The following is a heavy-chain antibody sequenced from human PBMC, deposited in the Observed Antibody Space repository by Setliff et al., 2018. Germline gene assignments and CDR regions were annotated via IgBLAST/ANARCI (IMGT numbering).Heavy chain of an antibody. CDR3: ARGNPAERYEY. D-gene: IGHD5-12*01. V-gene: IGHV1-69*05. CDR2: IVPVFGTR. CDR1: GGTFNTYA. J-gene: IGHJ1*01. Sequence: ASVKVSCKASGGTFNTYAINWVRQAPGQGLAWMGGIVPVFGTRNYAQKFQGRLTVTTDTSTSTAYMELSSLRFDDTAVYYCARGNPAERYEYWGQGTLVTVSS.